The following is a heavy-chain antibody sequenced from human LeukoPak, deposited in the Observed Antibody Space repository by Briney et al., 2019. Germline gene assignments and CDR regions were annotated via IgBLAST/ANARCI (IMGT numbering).Heavy chain of an antibody. CDR3: AIPTHCYGSGSRSAYFDY. V-gene: IGHV5-51*01. CDR1: GYNFISFW. D-gene: IGHD3-10*01. Sequence: GESLKISCKGAGYNFISFWIAWVRQMPGKGLEWMGIIYPSDSDTRYSPSFQGQVTISADMSTSTAYLQWSSLKASDSAMYYCAIPTHCYGSGSRSAYFDYWGQGTLVTVSS. CDR2: IYPSDSDT. J-gene: IGHJ4*02.